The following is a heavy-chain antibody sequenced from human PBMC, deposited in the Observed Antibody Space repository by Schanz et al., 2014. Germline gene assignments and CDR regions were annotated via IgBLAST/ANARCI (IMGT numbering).Heavy chain of an antibody. Sequence: QLQLQESGPGLVKASETLSLTCSVSGGSINSGGYRWGWIRQPPGKGLEWIGTMYSSGSTYYNPPTRREATITETPPGTQSPLRVIFGTAADTALYYCARLRGGGVIITTWGQGTLVTVSS. J-gene: IGHJ5*02. D-gene: IGHD3-10*01. CDR1: GGSINSGGYR. CDR3: ARLRGGGVIITT. V-gene: IGHV4-39*01. CDR2: MYSSGST.